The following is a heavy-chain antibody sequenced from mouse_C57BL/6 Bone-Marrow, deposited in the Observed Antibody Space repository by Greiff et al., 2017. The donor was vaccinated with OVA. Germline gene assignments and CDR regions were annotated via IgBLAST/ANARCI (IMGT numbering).Heavy chain of an antibody. CDR1: GYTFTSYG. CDR2: IYPRSGNT. Sequence: VKLMESGAELARPGASVKLSCKASGYTFTSYGISWVKQRTGQGLEWIGEIYPRSGNTYYNEKFKGKATLTADKSSSTAYMELRSLTSEDSAVYFCAREGELRPVDYWGQGTTLTVSS. V-gene: IGHV1-81*01. J-gene: IGHJ2*01. D-gene: IGHD3-2*02. CDR3: AREGELRPVDY.